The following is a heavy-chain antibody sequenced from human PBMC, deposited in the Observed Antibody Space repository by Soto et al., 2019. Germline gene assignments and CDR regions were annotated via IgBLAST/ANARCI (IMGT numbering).Heavy chain of an antibody. CDR1: GFTFSSYA. CDR3: AREGGDYSNNGSYYYYGMDV. Sequence: GCLRRAGAASGFTFSSYAMHGVRQAPGKGLEWVAVISYDGSNKYYADSVKGRFTISRDNSKNTLYLQMNSLRAEDTAVYYCAREGGDYSNNGSYYYYGMDVWGQGTTVTVSS. D-gene: IGHD4-4*01. V-gene: IGHV3-30-3*01. J-gene: IGHJ6*02. CDR2: ISYDGSNK.